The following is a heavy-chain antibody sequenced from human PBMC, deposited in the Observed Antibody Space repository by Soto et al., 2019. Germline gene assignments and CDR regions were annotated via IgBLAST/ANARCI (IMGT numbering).Heavy chain of an antibody. J-gene: IGHJ4*02. V-gene: IGHV4-39*02. CDR2: IYYSGST. CDR1: GGSISSSSYY. Sequence: SETLSLTCTVSGGSISSSSYYWGWIRQPPGKGLEWIGSIYYSGSTYYNPSLKSRVTISVDTSKKQLSLKLSSVTAAVTAVYYCARVPIASSWYRNYYFDYWGQGTLVTVS. CDR3: ARVPIASSWYRNYYFDY. D-gene: IGHD6-13*01.